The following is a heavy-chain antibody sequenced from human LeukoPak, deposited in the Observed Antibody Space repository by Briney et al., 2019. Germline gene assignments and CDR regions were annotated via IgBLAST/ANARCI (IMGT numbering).Heavy chain of an antibody. D-gene: IGHD6-19*01. CDR2: IGSSGTPR. J-gene: IGHJ4*02. CDR3: ALLAVASDFDY. Sequence: GGSLRLSCTVSGFLFSVYEMNWVRQAPGKGLEWVSNIGSSGTPRYYAESVKGRFSISRDNAENSLFLQMNSLRVEDTGIYYCALLAVASDFDYWGQGALVTVSS. V-gene: IGHV3-48*03. CDR1: GFLFSVYE.